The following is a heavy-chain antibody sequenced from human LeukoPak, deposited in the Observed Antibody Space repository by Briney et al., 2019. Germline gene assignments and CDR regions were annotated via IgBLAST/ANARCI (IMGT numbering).Heavy chain of an antibody. D-gene: IGHD3-10*01. CDR1: GFSFSNYD. CDR3: ARDGSYGSGTFIGYYLDY. Sequence: GGSLRLSCTASGFSFSNYDMNWVRQAPGKGLEWVSSISNNNRNIYYADSVKGRFTISRDNAKYSLFLQMNSLRVEDTAVYYCARDGSYGSGTFIGYYLDYWGQGTLVTVSS. CDR2: ISNNNRNI. J-gene: IGHJ4*02. V-gene: IGHV3-21*01.